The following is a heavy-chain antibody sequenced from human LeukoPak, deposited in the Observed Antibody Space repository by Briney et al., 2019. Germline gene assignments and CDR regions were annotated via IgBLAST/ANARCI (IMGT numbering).Heavy chain of an antibody. V-gene: IGHV7-4-1*02. D-gene: IGHD6-13*01. J-gene: IGHJ6*03. CDR2: INTNTGNP. CDR3: ARLGSAAGYYYYYMDV. CDR1: GYTFTTYA. Sequence: ASVKVSCKASGYTFTTYAMNWVRQAPGQGLEWMGWINTNTGNPTYAQGFTGRFVFSLDTSVSTAYLQISSLKAEDTAVYYCARLGSAAGYYYYYMDVWGKGTTVTISS.